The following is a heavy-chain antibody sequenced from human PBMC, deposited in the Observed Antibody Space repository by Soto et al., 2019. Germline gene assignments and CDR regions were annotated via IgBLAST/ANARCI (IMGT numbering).Heavy chain of an antibody. CDR1: GYTFARYW. J-gene: IGHJ4*02. CDR3: ARLLGSSWYHFDY. Sequence: EVQLVQSGAEVKKPGESLKISCKGSGYTFARYWIAWLRQMPGKGLEWMGIIYPGDSDTRYSPSFQGKVTISADKSISPAYLQGGSPKAPATAMYYCARLLGSSWYHFDYWGQRSLVTVSS. D-gene: IGHD6-13*01. V-gene: IGHV5-51*03. CDR2: IYPGDSDT.